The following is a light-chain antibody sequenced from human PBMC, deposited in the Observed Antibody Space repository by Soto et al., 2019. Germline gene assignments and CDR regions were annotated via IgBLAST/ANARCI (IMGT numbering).Light chain of an antibody. CDR3: QQRANWPLTT. Sequence: EIVLTQSPGTLCLSPGERATLSCRSSQSVSNFLAWYQQKPGQAPRLLIYDASNRATGIPARFSGSGSGTDFTLTIRSLEPEDFAIYYCQQRANWPLTTFGHGTRLEIK. J-gene: IGKJ5*01. CDR1: QSVSNF. V-gene: IGKV3-11*01. CDR2: DAS.